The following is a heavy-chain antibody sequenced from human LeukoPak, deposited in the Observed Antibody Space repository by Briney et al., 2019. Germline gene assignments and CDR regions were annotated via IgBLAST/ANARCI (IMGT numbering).Heavy chain of an antibody. D-gene: IGHD7-27*01. J-gene: IGHJ4*02. V-gene: IGHV1-46*01. Sequence: ASVKVSCKASGYTFTSYYMHWVRQAPGQGLEWMGIINPSGGSTSYAQKFQGRVTMTRNTSISTAYMGLSSLRSEDTAVYYCARVGSAGDLDYWGQGTLVTVSS. CDR1: GYTFTSYY. CDR2: INPSGGST. CDR3: ARVGSAGDLDY.